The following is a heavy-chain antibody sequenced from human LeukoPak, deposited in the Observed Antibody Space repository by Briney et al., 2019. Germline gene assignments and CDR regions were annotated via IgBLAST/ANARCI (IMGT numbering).Heavy chain of an antibody. D-gene: IGHD3-3*01. CDR1: GYIFTDYY. CDR2: INPNSGGT. J-gene: IGHJ4*02. Sequence: GASVKVSCKASGYIFTDYYMHWVRQAPGQELGWMGRINPNSGGTNYAQKFQGRVTMTRDTSISTAYMELSRLRSDDTAVYYCASYDFWSGLPIWGQGGLVTVSS. V-gene: IGHV1-2*06. CDR3: ASYDFWSGLPI.